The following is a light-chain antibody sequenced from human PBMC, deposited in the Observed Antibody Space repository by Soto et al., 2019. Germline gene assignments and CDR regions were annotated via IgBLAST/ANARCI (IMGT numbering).Light chain of an antibody. CDR2: AAS. Sequence: DIQMTQSPSSVSASVGDIVTITCRASQDISTYLAWYQQRPGKAPNLLIYAASTLQSGVPSRLSGSGSGTDFCRTVRSLQPEDSATYYCQQTNSFPLTFGGGAKVEIK. CDR1: QDISTY. CDR3: QQTNSFPLT. V-gene: IGKV1-12*01. J-gene: IGKJ4*01.